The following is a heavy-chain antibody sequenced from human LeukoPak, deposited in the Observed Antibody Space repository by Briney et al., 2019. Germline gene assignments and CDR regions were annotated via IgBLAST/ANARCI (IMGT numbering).Heavy chain of an antibody. CDR1: GFTFTNYA. D-gene: IGHD6-19*01. V-gene: IGHV3-23*01. CDR2: FSSAESFT. J-gene: IGHJ4*02. CDR3: VRRSRSGSGWFDY. Sequence: PGGSLRLSCAASGFTFTNYAMAWVRQAPGKGLEWVSAFSSAESFTSYADSVKGRFTISSGNSKNTLYLQMESLRAEDTAVYYCVRRSRSGSGWFDYWGQGNLVTVSS.